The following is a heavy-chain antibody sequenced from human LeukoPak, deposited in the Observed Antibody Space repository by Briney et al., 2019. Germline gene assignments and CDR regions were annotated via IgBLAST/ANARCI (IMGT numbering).Heavy chain of an antibody. J-gene: IGHJ4*02. D-gene: IGHD2-15*01. CDR3: ARANPPQYCSGVSCYSISFDY. Sequence: PSETLSLTCAVYGGSFSGYYWSWIRQPPGKGLEWIGEINHSGSTNYNSSLKSRVTISVDTSKNQFSLKLSSVTAADTAVYYCARANPPQYCSGVSCYSISFDYWGQGTLVTVSS. V-gene: IGHV4-34*01. CDR1: GGSFSGYY. CDR2: INHSGST.